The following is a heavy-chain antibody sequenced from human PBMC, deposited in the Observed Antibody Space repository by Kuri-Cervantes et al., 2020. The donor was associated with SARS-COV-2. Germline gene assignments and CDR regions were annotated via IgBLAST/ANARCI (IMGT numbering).Heavy chain of an antibody. CDR3: ARALTVPSDCSSTSCPPGYFDL. V-gene: IGHV4-39*07. D-gene: IGHD2-2*01. J-gene: IGHJ2*01. Sequence: ESLKISCSVSGFSISSSSYYWGWIRQPPGKGLEWIGSIYYSGSTYYNPSLKSRVTISVDTSKNQFSLKLSSVTAADTAVYYCARALTVPSDCSSTSCPPGYFDLWGRGTLVTDSS. CDR2: IYYSGST. CDR1: GFSISSSSYY.